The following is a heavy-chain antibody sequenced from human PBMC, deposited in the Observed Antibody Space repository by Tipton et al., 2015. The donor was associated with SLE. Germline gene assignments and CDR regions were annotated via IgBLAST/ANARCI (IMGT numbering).Heavy chain of an antibody. Sequence: LRLSCAASGFTFSSYSMNWVRQAPGKGLEWIGSIYHSGSTYYNPSLKSRVTISVDTSKNQFSLKLSSVTAADTAVYYCAREGIQGAFDIWGQGTMVTVSS. J-gene: IGHJ3*02. CDR1: GFTFSSYS. D-gene: IGHD1-14*01. V-gene: IGHV4-38-2*02. CDR3: AREGIQGAFDI. CDR2: IYHSGST.